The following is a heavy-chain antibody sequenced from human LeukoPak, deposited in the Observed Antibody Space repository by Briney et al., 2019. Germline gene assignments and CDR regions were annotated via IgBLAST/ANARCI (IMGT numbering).Heavy chain of an antibody. CDR1: GFTFSTYN. CDR2: ITSSSSYI. D-gene: IGHD6-19*01. CDR3: ALNMYSSDWYLSY. J-gene: IGHJ4*02. Sequence: PGGPLRLSCAAPGFTFSTYNMNWVRQAPGKGLEWVSSITSSSSYIYYADSVKGRFTISRDNSKNTLYLQMNSLRAEDTAVYYCALNMYSSDWYLSYWGQGTLVTVSS. V-gene: IGHV3-21*04.